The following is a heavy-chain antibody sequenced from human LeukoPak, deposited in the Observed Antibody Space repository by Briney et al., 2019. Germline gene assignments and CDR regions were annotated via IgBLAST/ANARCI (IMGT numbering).Heavy chain of an antibody. CDR1: GGTFSSYA. D-gene: IGHD6-19*01. Sequence: SVRVSCKASGGTFSSYAISWVRQAPGQGLEWMGGIIPIFGTANYAQKFQGRVTITADESTSTAYMELSSLRSEDTAVYYCARSSLVRWLVRNYYYYGMDVWGQGTTVTVSS. J-gene: IGHJ6*02. V-gene: IGHV1-69*13. CDR3: ARSSLVRWLVRNYYYYGMDV. CDR2: IIPIFGTA.